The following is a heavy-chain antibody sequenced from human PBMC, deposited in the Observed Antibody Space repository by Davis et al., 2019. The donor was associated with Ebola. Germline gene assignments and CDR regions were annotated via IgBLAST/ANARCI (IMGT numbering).Heavy chain of an antibody. Sequence: PGGSLRLSCAASGVTFRSNWMQWVRQAPGKGLVWVSRINSDGSFTSYADSVKGRFTISRDNAKDTLFLQMNSLRAEDTAVYYCARALGGEDDWGQGTLVTVSS. CDR2: INSDGSFT. J-gene: IGHJ4*02. CDR3: ARALGGEDD. V-gene: IGHV3-74*01. CDR1: GVTFRSNW. D-gene: IGHD3-16*01.